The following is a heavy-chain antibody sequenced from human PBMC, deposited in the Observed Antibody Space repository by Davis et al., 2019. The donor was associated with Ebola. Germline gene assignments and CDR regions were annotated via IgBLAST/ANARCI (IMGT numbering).Heavy chain of an antibody. CDR1: GFTFSDYY. CDR3: ARDPYTSGWYGGPFNY. D-gene: IGHD6-19*01. V-gene: IGHV3-7*01. CDR2: INQDGSVK. J-gene: IGHJ4*02. Sequence: GESLKISCAASGFTFSDYYMSWIRQAPGKGLEWVANINQDGSVKNYVDSVKGRFTISRDNAKNSLYLQMNSLRAEDTAVYYCARDPYTSGWYGGPFNYWGQGTLVTVSS.